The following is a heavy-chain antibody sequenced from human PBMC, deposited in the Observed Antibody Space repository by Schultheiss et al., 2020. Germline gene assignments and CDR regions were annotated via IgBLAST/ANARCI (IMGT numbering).Heavy chain of an antibody. CDR1: GFTFSSYG. D-gene: IGHD3-22*01. CDR2: ISSSGSTI. CDR3: ARVQYYYDSSGYYPAFDI. V-gene: IGHV3-48*04. Sequence: GGSLRLSCAASGFTFSSYGMHWVRQAPGKGLEWVSYISSSGSTIYYADSVKGRFTISRDNAKNSLYLQMNSLRAEDTAVYYCARVQYYYDSSGYYPAFDIWGQGTMVTV. J-gene: IGHJ3*02.